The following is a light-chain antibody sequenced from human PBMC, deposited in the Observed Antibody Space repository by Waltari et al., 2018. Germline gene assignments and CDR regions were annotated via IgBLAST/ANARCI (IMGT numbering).Light chain of an antibody. CDR1: SSDVGGYNY. Sequence: QSALTQPASVSGSPGPSIRIPCTGTSSDVGGYNYVSWYQQHPGKAPKLMIYDVSQRPLGISNRFSGSKSGNTASLTISGLQAEDEADYYCCSFAGSSTSFGTGTTVTV. V-gene: IGLV2-14*03. CDR3: CSFAGSSTS. J-gene: IGLJ1*01. CDR2: DVS.